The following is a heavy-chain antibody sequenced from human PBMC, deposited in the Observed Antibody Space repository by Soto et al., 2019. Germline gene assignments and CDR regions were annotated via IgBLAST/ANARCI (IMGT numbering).Heavy chain of an antibody. D-gene: IGHD3-22*01. Sequence: EVQLGESGGGLVQPGGSLRLSCAVSGFTIRNHWMNWVRQAPGKGLEWVANIKEDGGEMYYVDSVKGRFTISRDNAKNSLYLQMNSLRAEDTAVYYCARVSYYYDVSGYYADYWGQGALVTVSS. CDR2: IKEDGGEM. CDR1: GFTIRNHW. V-gene: IGHV3-7*01. J-gene: IGHJ4*02. CDR3: ARVSYYYDVSGYYADY.